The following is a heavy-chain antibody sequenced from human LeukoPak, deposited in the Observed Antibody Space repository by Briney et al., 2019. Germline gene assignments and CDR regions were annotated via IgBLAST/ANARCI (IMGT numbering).Heavy chain of an antibody. CDR1: GGSISSGSYY. CDR2: IYTSGST. CDR3: AGYSRDYYYYYMDV. D-gene: IGHD4-11*01. V-gene: IGHV4-61*02. J-gene: IGHJ6*03. Sequence: SETLSLTCTVSGGSISSGSYYWSWIRQPAGKGLEWIGRIYTSGSTNYNPSLKSRVTISVDTSKNQFSLKLSSVTAADTAVYYCAGYSRDYYYYYMDVWGKGTTVTVSS.